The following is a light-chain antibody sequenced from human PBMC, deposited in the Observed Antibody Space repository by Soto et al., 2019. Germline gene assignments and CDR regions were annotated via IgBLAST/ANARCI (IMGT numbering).Light chain of an antibody. Sequence: EIVLTQSPGTLSLSSGERATLSCRASQSVRSNYLAWYQQKPGQAPRLLIYGASSRATGIPDRFGGSGSGTDFTLTISRLEPEDLAVYYCQQYASSPLTFGEGTKVEIK. CDR3: QQYASSPLT. CDR1: QSVRSNY. J-gene: IGKJ4*01. CDR2: GAS. V-gene: IGKV3-20*01.